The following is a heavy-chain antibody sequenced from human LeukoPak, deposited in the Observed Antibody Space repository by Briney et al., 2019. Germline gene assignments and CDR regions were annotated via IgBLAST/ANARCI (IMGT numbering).Heavy chain of an antibody. CDR2: IYYSGST. CDR3: ARGGGGAAAHDY. D-gene: IGHD6-13*01. V-gene: IGHV4-59*01. CDR1: GGSISSYY. J-gene: IGHJ4*02. Sequence: SETLSLTCTVSGGSISSYYWSWIRQPPGKGLEWIGYIYYSGSTNYNPSLKSRVTISVDTSKNQLSLKLSSVTAADTAVYYCARGGGGAAAHDYWGQGTLVTVSS.